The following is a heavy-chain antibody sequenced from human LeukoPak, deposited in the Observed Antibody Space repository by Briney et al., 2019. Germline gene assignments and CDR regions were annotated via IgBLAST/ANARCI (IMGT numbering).Heavy chain of an antibody. V-gene: IGHV3-23*01. CDR2: ISNNGGYT. CDR3: AKQLGYCSDGSCYFPY. CDR1: GGSISSGGYS. J-gene: IGHJ4*02. D-gene: IGHD2-15*01. Sequence: PSETLSLTCAVSGGSISSGGYSWSWVRQAPGKGLEWVSAISNNGGYTYYADSVQGRFTISRDNSKSTLCLQMNSLRAEDTAVYNCAKQLGYCSDGSCYFPYWGQGTLVTISS.